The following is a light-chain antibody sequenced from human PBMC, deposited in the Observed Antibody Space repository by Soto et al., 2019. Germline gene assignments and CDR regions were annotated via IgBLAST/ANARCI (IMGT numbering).Light chain of an antibody. CDR3: QQYNSYPGT. CDR2: DAS. CDR1: QSISSW. J-gene: IGKJ2*01. Sequence: DIQMTQSPSTLSASVGDRVTITCRASQSISSWLAWYQQKPGKAPKLLIYDASSLESGVPSRFSGSRSGTGFTHTISNLPPEDFATDYCQQYNSYPGTFGQATKLEI. V-gene: IGKV1-5*01.